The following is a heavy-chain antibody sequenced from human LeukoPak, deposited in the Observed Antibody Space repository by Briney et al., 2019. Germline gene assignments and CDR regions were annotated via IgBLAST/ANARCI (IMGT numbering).Heavy chain of an antibody. D-gene: IGHD6-13*01. CDR2: IYPSGTT. Sequence: SETLSLTCTVSGGSINSGTYYWSWIRQPAGKGLEWIGRIYPSGTTNYNPSLKSRVTISVDTSKNQFSLKLSSVTAADTAVYYCARGGSSWNFDYWGQGTLVTVSS. J-gene: IGHJ4*02. V-gene: IGHV4-61*02. CDR3: ARGGSSWNFDY. CDR1: GGSINSGTYY.